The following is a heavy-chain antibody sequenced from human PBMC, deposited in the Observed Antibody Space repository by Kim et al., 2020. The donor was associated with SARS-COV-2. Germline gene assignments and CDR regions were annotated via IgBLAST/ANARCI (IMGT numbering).Heavy chain of an antibody. J-gene: IGHJ6*01. Sequence: GGSLRLSCATSGFTFSTYSVNWVRQAPGKGLEWVSYIDTTSSYIYYADSVKRRFTVSRDNAKNSLYLQMNSLRDEDTAVYYCTRQTAVTTRTVGAMDVWGQGTTVTVSS. V-gene: IGHV3-48*02. D-gene: IGHD4-17*01. CDR3: TRQTAVTTRTVGAMDV. CDR1: GFTFSTYS. CDR2: IDTTSSYI.